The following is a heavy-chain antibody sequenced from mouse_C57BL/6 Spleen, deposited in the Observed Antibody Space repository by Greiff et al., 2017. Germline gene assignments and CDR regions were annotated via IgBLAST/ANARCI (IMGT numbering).Heavy chain of an antibody. CDR2: ISNLAYSI. CDR3: ARCDYDGYYAMDY. J-gene: IGHJ4*01. CDR1: GFTFSDYG. Sequence: EVQGVESGGGLVQPGGSLKLSCAASGFTFSDYGMAWVRQAPRKGPVWVAFISNLAYSIYYADTVTGRFTISRENAKNTLYLEMSSLRSEDTAMYYCARCDYDGYYAMDYWGQGTSVTVSS. D-gene: IGHD2-4*01. V-gene: IGHV5-15*01.